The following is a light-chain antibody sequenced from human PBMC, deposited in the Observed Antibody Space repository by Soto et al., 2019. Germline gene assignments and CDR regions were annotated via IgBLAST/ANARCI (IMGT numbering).Light chain of an antibody. CDR2: DAS. CDR1: QSVSSNY. Sequence: EIVLTQSPGTLSLSPGDRATLSCRASQSVSSNYLAWYQQKPGLAPRLLIYDASRRATGIPDRFSGSGSGTVFTLTISRLAPEDFAVYYCQQRSNWPWTFGQGTKVDI. CDR3: QQRSNWPWT. J-gene: IGKJ1*01. V-gene: IGKV3D-20*02.